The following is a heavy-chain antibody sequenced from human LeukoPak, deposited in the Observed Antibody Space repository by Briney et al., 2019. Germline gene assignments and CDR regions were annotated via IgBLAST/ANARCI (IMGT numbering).Heavy chain of an antibody. V-gene: IGHV4-39*01. CDR1: GGSFSSYY. Sequence: SETLSLTCAVYGGSFSSYYWSWIRQPPGKGLEWIGSIYYSGNTYYNASLKSQVSISIDTSKNQFSLRLTSVTAADTAVYYCARQTGSGLFILPGGQGTLVTVSS. J-gene: IGHJ4*02. CDR2: IYYSGNT. CDR3: ARQTGSGLFILP. D-gene: IGHD3/OR15-3a*01.